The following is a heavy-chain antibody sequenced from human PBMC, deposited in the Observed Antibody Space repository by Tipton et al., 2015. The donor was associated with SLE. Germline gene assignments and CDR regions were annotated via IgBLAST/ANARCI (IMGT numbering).Heavy chain of an antibody. Sequence: SLRLSCAASGFTFSSYAMHWVRQAPGKGLEWVAVISYDGSNKYYADSVKGRFTISRDNSKNMLYLQMNSLRAEDTAVFYCARDGGGYGLGSPMDVWGKGTTVTVSS. V-gene: IGHV3-30*04. D-gene: IGHD3-10*01. J-gene: IGHJ6*03. CDR1: GFTFSSYA. CDR2: ISYDGSNK. CDR3: ARDGGGYGLGSPMDV.